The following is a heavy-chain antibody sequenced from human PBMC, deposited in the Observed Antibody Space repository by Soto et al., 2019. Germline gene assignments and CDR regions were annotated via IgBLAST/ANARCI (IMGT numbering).Heavy chain of an antibody. Sequence: SVKVSCKASGGTFSSCAMGWVRQAPGQGLEWMGGIIPIFGTANYAQKFQGSVTITRDTSASTAYMELSSLRSEDTAVYYCARVFVGVAAHRGNLYFDYWGQGTLVTVSS. J-gene: IGHJ4*02. D-gene: IGHD2-15*01. V-gene: IGHV1-69*05. CDR1: GGTFSSCA. CDR2: IIPIFGTA. CDR3: ARVFVGVAAHRGNLYFDY.